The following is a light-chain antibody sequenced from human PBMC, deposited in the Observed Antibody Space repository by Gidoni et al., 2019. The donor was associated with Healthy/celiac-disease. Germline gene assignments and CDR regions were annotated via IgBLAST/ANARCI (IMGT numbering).Light chain of an antibody. CDR2: GAS. V-gene: IGKV3-20*01. Sequence: EIELTPSPGTLSLSPGERATLSCRASQSVSSSYLAWYQQKPGQAPRLIIYGASSRATGIPDRFSGSGSGTDFTLTISRLEPEDFAVYYCQQYGSSPWTFGQGTKVEIK. CDR1: QSVSSSY. J-gene: IGKJ1*01. CDR3: QQYGSSPWT.